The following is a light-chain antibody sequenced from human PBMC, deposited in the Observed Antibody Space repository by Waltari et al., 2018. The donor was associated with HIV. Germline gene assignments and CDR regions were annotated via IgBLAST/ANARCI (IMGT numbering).Light chain of an antibody. CDR3: QQRTNWPLT. CDR1: QSISSY. CDR2: DAS. J-gene: IGKJ4*01. V-gene: IGKV3-11*01. Sequence: ETVLTQSPATLSVSPGERATLSCKASQSISSYLAWYQQKLGQAPRLLISDASTRATGIPARFSGSGSVTDFTLTISSLEPEDVAVYYCQQRTNWPLTFGGGTKVEIK.